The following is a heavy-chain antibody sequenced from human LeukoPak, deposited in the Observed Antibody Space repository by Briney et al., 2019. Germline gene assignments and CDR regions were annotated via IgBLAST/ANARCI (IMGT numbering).Heavy chain of an antibody. CDR1: GGSISTSSYY. J-gene: IGHJ4*02. CDR3: ARVSVYSYGFFDY. V-gene: IGHV4-39*07. CDR2: IFYSGST. D-gene: IGHD5-18*01. Sequence: PSETLSLTCTVSGGSISTSSYYWGWVRQPPGKGLEWVGNIFYSGSTYYNPSLKSRVTISVDTSKNQFSLKLSSVTAADTAVYYCARVSVYSYGFFDYWGQGTLVTVSS.